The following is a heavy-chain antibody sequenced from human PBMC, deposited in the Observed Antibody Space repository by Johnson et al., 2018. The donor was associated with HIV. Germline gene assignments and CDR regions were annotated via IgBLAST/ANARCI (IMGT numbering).Heavy chain of an antibody. CDR1: GFTFSSYG. CDR3: ARDRAGYSTWLDALGI. CDR2: IRYDGSNK. V-gene: IGHV3-30*02. Sequence: QVQLVESGGGVVQPGGSLRLSCAASGFTFSSYGMHWVRQAPGKGLEWVAFIRYDGSNKYYTDSVKGRFTFSSDNSKNTLYLQMNSLRAEDPAVVYCARDRAGYSTWLDALGIWGQGTMVTVSS. D-gene: IGHD6-13*01. J-gene: IGHJ3*02.